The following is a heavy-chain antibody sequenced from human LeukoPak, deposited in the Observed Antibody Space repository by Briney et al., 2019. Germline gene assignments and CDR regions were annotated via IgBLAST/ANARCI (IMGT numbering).Heavy chain of an antibody. J-gene: IGHJ4*02. CDR2: IIPIFGTA. Sequence: ASVKVSCKASGGTFSSYAISWVRQAPGQGLEWMGGIIPIFGTANYAQKFQGRVTITADESTSTAYMELSSLRSEDTAVYYCARAQPPYISTGYYQGGMVYFDYWGQGTLVTVSS. CDR1: GGTFSSYA. CDR3: ARAQPPYISTGYYQGGMVYFDY. V-gene: IGHV1-69*01. D-gene: IGHD3-9*01.